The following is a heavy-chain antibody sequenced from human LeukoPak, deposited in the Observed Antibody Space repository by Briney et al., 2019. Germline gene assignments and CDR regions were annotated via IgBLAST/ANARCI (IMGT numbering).Heavy chain of an antibody. CDR3: ERHDYGDLLNYYGMDV. Sequence: GESLKISCQGSGYSFTSYWISGVRQMPGKGREWMGRFDPSDSYTNYHPSCQGHVTISANNSISTAYLQWSSLKASDPAMYYCERHDYGDLLNYYGMDVWGKGTTVTVSS. V-gene: IGHV5-10-1*01. CDR1: GYSFTSYW. D-gene: IGHD4-17*01. CDR2: FDPSDSYT. J-gene: IGHJ6*04.